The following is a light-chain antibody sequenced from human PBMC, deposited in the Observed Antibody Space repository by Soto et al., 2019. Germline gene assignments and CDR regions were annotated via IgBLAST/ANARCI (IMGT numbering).Light chain of an antibody. CDR2: DVS. V-gene: IGLV2-11*01. J-gene: IGLJ2*01. CDR1: SSDVGAYNY. CDR3: CSYAGNYTV. Sequence: QSALTQPRSVSGSPGKSVTIACTGTSSDVGAYNYVSWYQQHPGKAPKFMIYDVSKRPSGVPDRFSGSKSGNTASLTISGLQAEDEADYYCCSYAGNYTVFGGWNKLTVL.